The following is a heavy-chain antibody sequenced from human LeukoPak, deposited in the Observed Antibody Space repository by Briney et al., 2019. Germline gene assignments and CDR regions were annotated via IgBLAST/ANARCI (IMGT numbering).Heavy chain of an antibody. CDR3: ARVQTLGGLYYYYSMDV. CDR2: INHSGTT. J-gene: IGHJ6*03. CDR1: VGSFSGYY. D-gene: IGHD3-16*01. V-gene: IGHV4-34*01. Sequence: SVTLSLTCAVYVGSFSGYYWSWIRQSPGKGLEWIGEINHSGTTSYNPSLESRITISADASKNQFSLRLTSVTAADTAVYYCARVQTLGGLYYYYSMDVWAKGTTVTVSS.